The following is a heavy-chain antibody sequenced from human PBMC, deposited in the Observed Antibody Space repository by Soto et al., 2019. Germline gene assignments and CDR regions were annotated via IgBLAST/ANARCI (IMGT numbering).Heavy chain of an antibody. V-gene: IGHV1-3*01. D-gene: IGHD1-7*01. CDR1: GFIFTNYA. CDR3: TGDGRATGTTDLDF. J-gene: IGHJ4*02. CDR2: INAGTGNT. Sequence: GASVKVSCKASGFIFTNYAIHWVRQAPGQRLEWMGWINAGTGNTKYAQNFQGRVAITRDTSASTAYMELSSLTSEDTAVYYCTGDGRATGTTDLDFWGQVTLITVSS.